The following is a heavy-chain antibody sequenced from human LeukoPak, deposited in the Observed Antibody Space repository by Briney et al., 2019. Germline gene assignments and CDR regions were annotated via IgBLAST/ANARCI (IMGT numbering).Heavy chain of an antibody. J-gene: IGHJ5*02. V-gene: IGHV3-21*01. D-gene: IGHD1-20*01. CDR1: GFTFSSYS. CDR3: ARDLGITGTEAWFDP. CDR2: ISSSSSYI. Sequence: GGSLRLSCAASGFTFSSYSMNWVRQAPGKGLEWVSSISSSSSYIYYADSVKGRFTISRDNAKNSLYLQMNSLRAEDTAVYYCARDLGITGTEAWFDPWGQGTLVTVSS.